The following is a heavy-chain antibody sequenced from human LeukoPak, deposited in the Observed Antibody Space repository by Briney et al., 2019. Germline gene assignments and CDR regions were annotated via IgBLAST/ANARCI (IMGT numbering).Heavy chain of an antibody. J-gene: IGHJ4*02. CDR1: GYDFSNYW. CDR3: ARRSSIGSPLFDY. CDR2: IYPDDSDT. V-gene: IGHV5-51*01. Sequence: AESLQISCKGFGYDFSNYWIGWVRQMPGKGLEWMGIIYPDDSDTRYSPSFEGQVTVSAAKSISTAYLQWSSLKTSDTAMYYCARRSSIGSPLFDYWGPGNLVTVSS. D-gene: IGHD5/OR15-5a*01.